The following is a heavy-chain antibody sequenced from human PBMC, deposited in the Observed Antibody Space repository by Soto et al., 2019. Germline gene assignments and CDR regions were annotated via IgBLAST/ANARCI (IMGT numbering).Heavy chain of an antibody. CDR3: ARSPWSGYSIYTLYYFDY. CDR1: GFRFEDHA. V-gene: IGHV3-9*01. D-gene: IGHD3-3*01. J-gene: IGHJ4*02. CDR2: ISWDSDTI. Sequence: SLRLSCVVSGFRFEDHAMHWVRQAPGKGLEWVSGISWDSDTIDYADSVKGRFTVSRDNAKNSLYLQMNSLRAEDTAVYYCARSPWSGYSIYTLYYFDYWGQGTLVTVSS.